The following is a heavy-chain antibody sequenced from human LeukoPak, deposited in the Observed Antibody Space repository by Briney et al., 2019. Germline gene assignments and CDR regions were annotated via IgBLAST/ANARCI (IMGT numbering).Heavy chain of an antibody. D-gene: IGHD3-22*01. V-gene: IGHV3-15*01. CDR1: GFAFNTYS. J-gene: IGHJ4*02. Sequence: SGGSLRLSCAASGFAFNTYSMNWVRQAPGKGLEWVGRIKSKTDGGTADYAAPVKGRFTISRDDSKNTLYLQMNSLKTEDTAVYYCTTDLMYYYGTSGEINYWGQGTLVTVSS. CDR2: IKSKTDGGTA. CDR3: TTDLMYYYGTSGEINY.